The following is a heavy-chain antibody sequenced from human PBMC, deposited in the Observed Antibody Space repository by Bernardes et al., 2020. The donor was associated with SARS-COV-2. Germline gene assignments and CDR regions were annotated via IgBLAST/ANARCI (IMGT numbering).Heavy chain of an antibody. CDR2: IWYDGSNK. D-gene: IGHD3-3*01. CDR1: GFTFSSYG. J-gene: IGHJ4*02. CDR3: ARGIRFLEWLPDY. V-gene: IGHV3-33*01. Sequence: SCAASGFTFSSYGMHWVRQAPGKGLEWVAVIWYDGSNKYYADSVKGRFTISRDNSKNTLYLQMNSLRVEDTAVYYCARGIRFLEWLPDYWGQGTLVTVSS.